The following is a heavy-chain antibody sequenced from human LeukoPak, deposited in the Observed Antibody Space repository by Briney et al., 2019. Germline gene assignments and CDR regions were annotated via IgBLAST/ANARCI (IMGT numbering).Heavy chain of an antibody. J-gene: IGHJ4*02. Sequence: SVKVSCKASGGTFSSYAISWVRQAPGQGLEWMGGIIPIFGTANYAQKFQGRVTITAVESMSTAYMELSSLRSEDTAVYYCARGWLSETTVVTPYNYWGQGTLVTVSS. CDR2: IIPIFGTA. CDR3: ARGWLSETTVVTPYNY. V-gene: IGHV1-69*13. D-gene: IGHD2-21*02. CDR1: GGTFSSYA.